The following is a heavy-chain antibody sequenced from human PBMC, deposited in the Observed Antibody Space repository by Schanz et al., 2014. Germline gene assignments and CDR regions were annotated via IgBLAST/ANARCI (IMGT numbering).Heavy chain of an antibody. CDR2: ISSSGSYI. D-gene: IGHD2-2*01. V-gene: IGHV3-23*04. CDR1: GFTFSSYA. J-gene: IGHJ4*02. CDR3: AKDLLYGAPMPLNHLDY. Sequence: EVRLVESGGGLIQPGGSLRLSCAASGFTFSSYAMSWVRQAPGKGLEWVSSISSSGSYIHYADSVKGRFTISRDNSKNTLYLQMNSLRAEDTAVYYCAKDLLYGAPMPLNHLDYWGQGTLVTVSS.